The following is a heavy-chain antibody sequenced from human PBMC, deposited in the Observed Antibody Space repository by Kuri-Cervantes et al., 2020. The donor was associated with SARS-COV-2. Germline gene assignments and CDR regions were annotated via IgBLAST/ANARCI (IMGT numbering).Heavy chain of an antibody. J-gene: IGHJ4*02. CDR1: GFTFSNAW. CDR3: ARGGPSLQRYFDY. CDR2: VSGSGGST. D-gene: IGHD4-11*01. V-gene: IGHV3-23*01. Sequence: GESLKISCAASGFTFSNAWMSWVRQAPGKGLEWVSAVSGSGGSTYYADSVKGRFTISRDNSKNTLYLHIHSLRAEDTAVYYCARGGPSLQRYFDYWGQGTLVTVSS.